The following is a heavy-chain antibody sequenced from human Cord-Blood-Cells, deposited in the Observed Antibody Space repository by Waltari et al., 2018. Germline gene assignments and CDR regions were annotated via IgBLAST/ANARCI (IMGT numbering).Heavy chain of an antibody. V-gene: IGHV4-39*01. CDR2: IYYSGST. J-gene: IGHJ5*02. CDR3: ARHGHYDFWSGYPNWFDP. D-gene: IGHD3-3*01. CDR1: GGSISSSSYY. Sequence: QLQLQESGPGLVKPSETLSLTCTVSGGSISSSSYYWGWIRQPPGKGLEWVGSIYYSGSTYYNPSLKSRVTISVDTSKNQFSLKLSSVTAADTAVYYCARHGHYDFWSGYPNWFDPWGQGTLVTVSS.